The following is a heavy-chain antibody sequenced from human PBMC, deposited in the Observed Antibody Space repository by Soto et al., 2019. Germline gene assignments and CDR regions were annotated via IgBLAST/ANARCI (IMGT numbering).Heavy chain of an antibody. CDR2: IRETGNT. V-gene: IGHV3-23*01. CDR3: AKQQMGVIRALDD. Sequence: EVQILQSGGGLEQPGGSLRLSCAASGFTFSNYAMSWIRQAPGKGLEWVSTIRETGNTYYADSVRGRFATSRDNSENTLYLQMSSLRAEDTAVYYCAKQQMGVIRALDDWGQGTLVTVSS. CDR1: GFTFSNYA. J-gene: IGHJ4*02. D-gene: IGHD1-26*01.